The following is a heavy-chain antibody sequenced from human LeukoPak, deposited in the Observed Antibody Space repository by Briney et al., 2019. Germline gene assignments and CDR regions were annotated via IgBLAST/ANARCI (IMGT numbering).Heavy chain of an antibody. D-gene: IGHD3-22*01. J-gene: IGHJ3*02. CDR2: IYYSGST. CDR3: ARAQYDSSGYYPEGAFDI. CDR1: GGSISSYY. Sequence: PSETLSLTCTVSGGSISSYYWSWIRQPPGKGLEWIGYIYYSGSTNYNPSLKSRVTISVDTSKNQVSLKLSSVTAADTAVYYCARAQYDSSGYYPEGAFDIWGQGTMVTVSS. V-gene: IGHV4-59*08.